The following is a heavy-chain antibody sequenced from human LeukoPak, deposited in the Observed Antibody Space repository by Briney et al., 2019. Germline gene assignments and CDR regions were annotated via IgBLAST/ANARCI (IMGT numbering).Heavy chain of an antibody. D-gene: IGHD2-15*01. Sequence: PGGSLRLSCAASGFTFSSYAMSWVRQAPGKGLEWVSAISGSGGSTYYADSVKGRFTTSRDNSKNTLYLQMNSLRAEDTAVYYRAKVPANIVVVVAAFDYWGQGTLVTVSS. CDR1: GFTFSSYA. CDR3: AKVPANIVVVVAAFDY. J-gene: IGHJ4*02. CDR2: ISGSGGST. V-gene: IGHV3-23*01.